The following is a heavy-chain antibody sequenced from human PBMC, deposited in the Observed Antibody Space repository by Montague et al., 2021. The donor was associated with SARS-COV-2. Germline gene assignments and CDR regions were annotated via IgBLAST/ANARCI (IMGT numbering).Heavy chain of an antibody. CDR3: SRDSYLSGFDY. V-gene: IGHV3-30-3*01. CDR1: GFTFSSYG. J-gene: IGHJ4*02. CDR2: MSYDGSNK. Sequence: SLRLSCAASGFTFSSYGMHWVRQAPGKGLEWVAVMSYDGSNKYYADSVKGRFTISRDNSKNTLYLQMNSLRVEDTAVYYFSRDSYLSGFDYWGQGTAVTVSS. D-gene: IGHD3-10*01.